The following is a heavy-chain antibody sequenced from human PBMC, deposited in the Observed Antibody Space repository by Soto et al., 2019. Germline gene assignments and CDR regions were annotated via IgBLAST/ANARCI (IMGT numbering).Heavy chain of an antibody. CDR1: GRSISSYY. CDR3: ARGPPGGDRDY. CDR2: IYYSGST. Sequence: PSETLSLTCTVPGRSISSYYWSWIRQPPGKGLEWIGYIYYSGSTNYNPSLKSRVTISVDTSKNQFSLKLSSVTAADTAVYYCARGPPGGDRDYWGQGTLVTVS. J-gene: IGHJ4*02. D-gene: IGHD4-17*01. V-gene: IGHV4-59*01.